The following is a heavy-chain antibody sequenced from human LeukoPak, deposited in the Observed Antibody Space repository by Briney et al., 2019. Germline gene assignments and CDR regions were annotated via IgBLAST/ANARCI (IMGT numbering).Heavy chain of an antibody. V-gene: IGHV4-34*01. J-gene: IGHJ4*02. CDR3: ARVRSSGWYSGIDY. CDR2: INNSGST. D-gene: IGHD6-19*01. Sequence: SETLSLTCAVYGGSFSGYYWSWIRQPPGKGLEWIGEINNSGSTNYNPSLKSRVTISVDTSKNQFSLKLSSVTAADTAVYYCARVRSSGWYSGIDYWGQGTLVTVSS. CDR1: GGSFSGYY.